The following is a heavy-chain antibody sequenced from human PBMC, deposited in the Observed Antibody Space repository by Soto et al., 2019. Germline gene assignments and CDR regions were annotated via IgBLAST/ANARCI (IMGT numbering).Heavy chain of an antibody. CDR3: AREFATYGDYAFGAFDI. Sequence: SVKVSCKASGGTFSSYAISWVRQAPGQGLEWMGGIIPIFGTANYAQKFQGRVTITADESTSTAYMELSSLRSEDTAVYYCAREFATYGDYAFGAFDIWGQGTMVTVSS. D-gene: IGHD4-17*01. CDR2: IIPIFGTA. J-gene: IGHJ3*02. V-gene: IGHV1-69*13. CDR1: GGTFSSYA.